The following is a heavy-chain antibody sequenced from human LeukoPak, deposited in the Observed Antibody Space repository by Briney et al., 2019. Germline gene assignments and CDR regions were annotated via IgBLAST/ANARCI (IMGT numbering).Heavy chain of an antibody. CDR1: GFIFSSAW. CDR3: ARGLCSSTSCYQGPFDF. V-gene: IGHV3-15*01. J-gene: IGHJ4*02. CDR2: IKNKTNGGTT. D-gene: IGHD2-2*01. Sequence: PGGSLRLSCAASGFIFSSAWMTWVRQAPGKGLEWVGHIKNKTNGGTTDYAAPVKGRFIISRDDSKNTLYLQMNSLRTEDTAVYYCARGLCSSTSCYQGPFDFWGQGTLVTVSS.